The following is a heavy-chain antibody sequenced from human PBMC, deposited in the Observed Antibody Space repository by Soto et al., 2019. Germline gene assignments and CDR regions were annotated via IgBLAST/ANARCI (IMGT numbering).Heavy chain of an antibody. CDR3: ARVLLPYDSSGYHS. CDR1: GFTFNSYG. V-gene: IGHV3-30*03. D-gene: IGHD3-22*01. J-gene: IGHJ4*02. Sequence: GGSLRLSCAASGFTFNSYGMHWVRQAPGKGLEWVVVISFDGRNTYYADSVKGRFTISRDNSKNTLYLQMTSLRAEDTAVYYCARVLLPYDSSGYHSWGQGTLVTVSS. CDR2: ISFDGRNT.